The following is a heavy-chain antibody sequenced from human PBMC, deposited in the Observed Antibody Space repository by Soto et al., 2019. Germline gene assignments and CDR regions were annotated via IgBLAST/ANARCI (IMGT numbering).Heavy chain of an antibody. CDR1: GYTFTSYA. Sequence: QVQLVQSGAEVKKPGASVKVSCKASGYTFTSYAMHWVRQAPGQRLEWMGWINAGNGNTKYSQKFQGRVTITRDTSASTAYMELSSLRSEDTAVYYCARAEGGLYSGCDYKVFGYWGQGTLVTVSS. CDR2: INAGNGNT. CDR3: ARAEGGLYSGCDYKVFGY. V-gene: IGHV1-3*01. J-gene: IGHJ4*02. D-gene: IGHD5-12*01.